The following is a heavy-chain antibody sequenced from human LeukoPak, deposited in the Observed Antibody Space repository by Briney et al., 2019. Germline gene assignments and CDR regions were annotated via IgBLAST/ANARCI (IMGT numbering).Heavy chain of an antibody. Sequence: GGSLRLSCAASGFTFSSYTMNWVRQVPGKGLEWVSGISTSSTYKYYADSVKGRFTISRDNAKNSLYLQMSSLRAEDTAVYYCARLGTEPYSSPSVGSYWGQGTLVTVSS. CDR2: ISTSSTYK. CDR3: ARLGTEPYSSPSVGSY. CDR1: GFTFSSYT. V-gene: IGHV3-21*01. J-gene: IGHJ4*02. D-gene: IGHD6-6*01.